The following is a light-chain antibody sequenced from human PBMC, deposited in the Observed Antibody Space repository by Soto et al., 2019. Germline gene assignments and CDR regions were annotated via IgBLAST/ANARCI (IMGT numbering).Light chain of an antibody. Sequence: DIQMTQSPSSLSASVGDRVTITCRASQSISSYLNWYQQKPGKAPKLLIYAASSLQSGVPSRFSGSGSGTDITLTISSLQPEDFATYYCQQSYSFSWTFGQGTKVEIK. J-gene: IGKJ1*01. CDR2: AAS. V-gene: IGKV1-39*01. CDR1: QSISSY. CDR3: QQSYSFSWT.